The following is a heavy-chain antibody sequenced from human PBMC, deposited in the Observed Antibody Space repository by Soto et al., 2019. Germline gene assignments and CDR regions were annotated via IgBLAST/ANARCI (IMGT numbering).Heavy chain of an antibody. CDR3: GVGMIPY. CDR1: GGSFSGYY. V-gene: IGHV4-34*01. Sequence: QVQLQQWGAGLLKPSETLSLTCAVYGGSFSGYYWSWIRQPPGKGLEWIGEINHSGSTNYNPSLKSRVTIAVDTSKNQFSLKLSSVTAADTDVYYCGVGMIPYWGQGTLVTVSS. D-gene: IGHD3-22*01. J-gene: IGHJ4*02. CDR2: INHSGST.